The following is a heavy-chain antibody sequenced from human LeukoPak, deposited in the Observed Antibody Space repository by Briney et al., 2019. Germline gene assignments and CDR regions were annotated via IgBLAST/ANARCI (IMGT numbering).Heavy chain of an antibody. D-gene: IGHD5-18*01. Sequence: PSQTLSLTCAVSGGSISSGGYSWSWIRQPPGKGLEWIGYIYHSGSTYYNPSLKSRVTISVDRSKNQFSLKLSSVTAEDTAVYYCARGHTAMVTGHFQHWGQGTLVTVSS. CDR1: GGSISSGGYS. V-gene: IGHV4-30-2*01. CDR2: IYHSGST. J-gene: IGHJ1*01. CDR3: ARGHTAMVTGHFQH.